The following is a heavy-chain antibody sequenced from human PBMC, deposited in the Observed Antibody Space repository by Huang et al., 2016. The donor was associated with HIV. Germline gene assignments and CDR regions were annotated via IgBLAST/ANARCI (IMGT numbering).Heavy chain of an antibody. Sequence: QMQLQQRGAGLLKPSETLSLTCGVSGGSFTGNYLPCIRQAPGTGREWIGEVNDRGATNYHPSLNGRVTISLDKSHRELSLNLRSVTAADTAVYYCARQWTILEWLLGLDVWGQGTTVIVSS. CDR3: ARQWTILEWLLGLDV. J-gene: IGHJ6*02. CDR2: VNDRGAT. D-gene: IGHD3-3*01. CDR1: GGSFTGNY. V-gene: IGHV4-34*02.